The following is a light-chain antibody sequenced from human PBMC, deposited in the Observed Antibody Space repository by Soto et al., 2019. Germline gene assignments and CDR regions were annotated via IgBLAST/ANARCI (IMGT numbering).Light chain of an antibody. CDR1: YTGVGGYNR. J-gene: IGLJ3*02. CDR3: VSYIESSLTHWV. Sequence: QSVLTQPASVSGSPGQSITISCTGTYTGVGGYNRVSWYQHHAGKGPKMLIFEVDNRPSGISDRFSGSKSGDTASLTISDLQAEDEADYYCVSYIESSLTHWVFGGGTKVTVL. V-gene: IGLV2-14*01. CDR2: EVD.